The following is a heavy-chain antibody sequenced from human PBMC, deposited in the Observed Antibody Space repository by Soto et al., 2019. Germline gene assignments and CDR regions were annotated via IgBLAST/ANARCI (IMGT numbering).Heavy chain of an antibody. CDR1: GDIFTNFD. CDR3: ASYMYGQGFQA. J-gene: IGHJ5*02. D-gene: IGHD2-8*01. Sequence: QVQLVQPGAEVRKPGASVKVSCKASGDIFTNFDFNWVRQATGQGLEWIGWMRANSGDTGHDQKFQGRVRMTRDTSMSPAYMELSSLIVEDTAVYYCASYMYGQGFQAWGQGTLVLVSS. CDR2: MRANSGDT. V-gene: IGHV1-8*01.